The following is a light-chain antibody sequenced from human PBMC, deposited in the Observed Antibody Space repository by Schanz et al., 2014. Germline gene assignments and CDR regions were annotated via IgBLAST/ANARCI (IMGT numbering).Light chain of an antibody. V-gene: IGLV2-8*01. CDR1: SSDVGGYNF. J-gene: IGLJ3*02. Sequence: QSVLTQPPSASGSPGQSVTISCTGTSSDVGGYNFVSWYQHHPGKAPKLMIYDVSKRPSGVPDRFSGSKSGNTASLTVSGLQAEDEADYYCSSYAGSNNLVFGGGTKLTVL. CDR2: DVS. CDR3: SSYAGSNNLV.